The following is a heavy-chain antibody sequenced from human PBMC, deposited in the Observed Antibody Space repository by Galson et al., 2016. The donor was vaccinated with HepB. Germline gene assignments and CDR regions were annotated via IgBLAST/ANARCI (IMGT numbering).Heavy chain of an antibody. Sequence: QSGAEVKKPGESLKISCKASGYSFSSFWIAWVRQMPGKGLEWMGLLDPEYDEQQYASTFQSRVTITADSASDTAHMEVTSLRHDDTAVYYCARGGQVGMPRTAAASLDYWGQGTLVTVSS. D-gene: IGHD6-25*01. CDR3: ARGGQVGMPRTAAASLDY. V-gene: IGHV1-69-2*01. CDR1: GYSFSSFW. CDR2: LDPEYDEQ. J-gene: IGHJ4*02.